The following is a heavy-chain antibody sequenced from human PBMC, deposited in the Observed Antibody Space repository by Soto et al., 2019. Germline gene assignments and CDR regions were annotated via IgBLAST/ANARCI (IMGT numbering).Heavy chain of an antibody. V-gene: IGHV4-34*01. D-gene: IGHD3-10*01. CDR2: INHSGST. J-gene: IGHJ5*02. Sequence: SETLSLTCAVYGGSFSGYYWSWIRQPPGKGLEWIGEINHSGSTNYNPSLKSRVTISVDTSKNQFSLKLSSVTAADTAVYYCARGGDTMVGGVIRGNWCHPWGKGTLLTVSS. CDR3: ARGGDTMVGGVIRGNWCHP. CDR1: GGSFSGYY.